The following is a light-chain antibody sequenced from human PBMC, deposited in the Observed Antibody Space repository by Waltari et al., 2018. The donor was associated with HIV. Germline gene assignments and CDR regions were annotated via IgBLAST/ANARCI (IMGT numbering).Light chain of an antibody. CDR2: GAS. Sequence: DIQMTQSPSPLSASVGDTVVISCRASQSITYFLNGYQLKPGKAPALLISGASSLQSGVPSRFVGSGSGTDFTLTIKNLQPGDFATYFCQQSDSFPYTFGPGTKLDI. CDR3: QQSDSFPYT. CDR1: QSITYF. J-gene: IGKJ2*01. V-gene: IGKV1-39*01.